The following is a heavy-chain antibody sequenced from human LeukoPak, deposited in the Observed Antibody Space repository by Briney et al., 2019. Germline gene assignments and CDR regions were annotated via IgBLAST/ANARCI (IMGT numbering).Heavy chain of an antibody. Sequence: GSLRLSCAASGLTVSSNYLAWVRQPPGKGLEWVSIFYSGGVTNNADSVKGRFTISRDTANNTVYLQMNGLRVEDTAVYYCARVRAGTYSSNNWFDPWGQGTLVTVSS. CDR2: FYSGGVT. CDR1: GLTVSSNY. V-gene: IGHV3-53*01. J-gene: IGHJ5*02. D-gene: IGHD6-19*01. CDR3: ARVRAGTYSSNNWFDP.